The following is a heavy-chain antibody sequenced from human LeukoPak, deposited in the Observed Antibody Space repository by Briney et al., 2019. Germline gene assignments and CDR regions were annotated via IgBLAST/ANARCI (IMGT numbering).Heavy chain of an antibody. V-gene: IGHV4-38-2*01. CDR1: GYSISSGYY. CDR2: IYHSGST. CDR3: ARRQLGRVSAAGTYYFDY. Sequence: PSETLFLTCAVSGYSISSGYYWGWIRQPPGKGLEWIGSIYHSGSTYYNPSLKSRVTISVDTSKNQFSLKLSSVTAADTAVYYCARRQLGRVSAAGTYYFDYWGQGTLVTVSS. D-gene: IGHD6-13*01. J-gene: IGHJ4*02.